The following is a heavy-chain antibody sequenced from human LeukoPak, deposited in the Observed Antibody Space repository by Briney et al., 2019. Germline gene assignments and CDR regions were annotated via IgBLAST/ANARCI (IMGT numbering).Heavy chain of an antibody. J-gene: IGHJ6*03. CDR3: ARLRDYHYYYMDV. Sequence: SETLSLTCTVSGGSISSSSYYWGWIRQPPGKGLEWIGSIYYSGSTYYKPSLKSRVTISVDTSKNQFYLKLSSVTAAETAVYYCARLRDYHYYYMDVWGKGTTVTISS. CDR1: GGSISSSSYY. CDR2: IYYSGST. V-gene: IGHV4-39*01.